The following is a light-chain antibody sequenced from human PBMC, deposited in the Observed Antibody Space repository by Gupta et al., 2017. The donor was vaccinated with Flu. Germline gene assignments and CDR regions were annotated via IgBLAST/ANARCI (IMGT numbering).Light chain of an antibody. CDR3: QQYNNSPRLT. Sequence: ELVFTQSPGTLSLSPGERAILSCRASQSLTNNYLAWYQQKPGQAPRLLIYTTSYRAAGIPDRFSGSGSGTDFTLTVSRLEPEDFAVYYCQQYNNSPRLTFGGGTRVEMK. CDR1: QSLTNNY. V-gene: IGKV3-20*01. J-gene: IGKJ4*01. CDR2: TTS.